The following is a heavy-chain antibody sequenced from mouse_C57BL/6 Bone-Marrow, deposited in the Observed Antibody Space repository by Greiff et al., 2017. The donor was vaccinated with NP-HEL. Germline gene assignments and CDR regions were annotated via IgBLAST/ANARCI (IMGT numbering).Heavy chain of an antibody. J-gene: IGHJ4*01. Sequence: EVHLVESGGGLVQPGGSLKLSCAASGFTFSDYYMYWVRQTPEKRLEWVAYISNGGGSTYYPDTVKGRFTISRDNAKNTLYLQMSRLKSEDTAMYYCARRGYYSNYVAMDYWGQGTSVTVSS. CDR3: ARRGYYSNYVAMDY. D-gene: IGHD2-5*01. V-gene: IGHV5-12*01. CDR1: GFTFSDYY. CDR2: ISNGGGST.